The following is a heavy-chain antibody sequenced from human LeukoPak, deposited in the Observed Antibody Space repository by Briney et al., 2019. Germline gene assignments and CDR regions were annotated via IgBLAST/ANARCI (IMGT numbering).Heavy chain of an antibody. CDR1: GFTFSSYT. D-gene: IGHD4-17*01. Sequence: GGSLRLSCAASGFTFSSYTMNWVRQAPGEGLEWVSSITGSGSDTYYADSVKGRFTISRDKAKNSLYLQMNSLRADDTAVYYCARDVYGDYANDYWGQGTLVTVSS. V-gene: IGHV3-21*01. CDR3: ARDVYGDYANDY. J-gene: IGHJ4*02. CDR2: ITGSGSDT.